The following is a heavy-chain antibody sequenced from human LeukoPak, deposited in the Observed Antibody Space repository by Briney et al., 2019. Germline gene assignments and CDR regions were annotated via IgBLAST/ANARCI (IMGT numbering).Heavy chain of an antibody. J-gene: IGHJ6*04. D-gene: IGHD2-2*01. CDR1: GGSFSGYY. CDR3: ARPPRSTSPLYGMDV. V-gene: IGHV4-34*01. Sequence: PSETLSLTCAVYGGSFSGYYWSWIRQPPGKGLEWIGEINHSGSTNYNPSLKSRVTISVDTSKNQFSLKLSSVTAADTAVYYCARPPRSTSPLYGMDVWGKGTTVTVSS. CDR2: INHSGST.